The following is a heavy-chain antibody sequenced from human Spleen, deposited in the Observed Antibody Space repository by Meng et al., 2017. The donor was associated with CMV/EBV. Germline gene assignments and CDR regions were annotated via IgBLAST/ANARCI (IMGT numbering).Heavy chain of an antibody. CDR1: GYNFITYE. CDR2: MNPNSGNT. CDR3: TRGKRDFWSGFIPDWFDP. D-gene: IGHD3-3*01. Sequence: ASVKVSCKASGYNFITYEINWVRQATGQGLEWMGWMNPNSGNTGYAQKFQGRVTITRDTSISTSYMELSSLRSEDTAVYYCTRGKRDFWSGFIPDWFDPWGQGTLVTVSS. V-gene: IGHV1-8*02. J-gene: IGHJ5*02.